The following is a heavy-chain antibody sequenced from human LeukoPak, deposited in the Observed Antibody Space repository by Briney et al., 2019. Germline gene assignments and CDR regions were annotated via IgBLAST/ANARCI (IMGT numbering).Heavy chain of an antibody. D-gene: IGHD4-17*01. Sequence: GGSLRLSCAASGFTFDDYAMHWVRQAPGKGLEWVSGISWNSGSIGYADSVKGRFTISRDNAKNSLYLQMNSLRAEDTALYYCAKDFATVTTLGYYYYGMDVWGQGTTVTVSS. CDR2: ISWNSGSI. V-gene: IGHV3-9*01. J-gene: IGHJ6*02. CDR3: AKDFATVTTLGYYYYGMDV. CDR1: GFTFDDYA.